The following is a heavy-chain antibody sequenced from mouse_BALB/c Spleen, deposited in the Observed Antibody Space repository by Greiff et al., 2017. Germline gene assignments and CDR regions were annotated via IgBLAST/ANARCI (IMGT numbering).Heavy chain of an antibody. CDR2: ISTYYGNT. V-gene: IGHV1-67*01. Sequence: VKLMESGPELVRPGVSVKISCKGSGYTFTDYAMHWVKQSHAKSLEWIGVISTYYGNTNYNQKFKGKATMTVDKSSSTAYMELARLTSEDSAIYYCARDFYAMDYWGQGTSVTVSS. J-gene: IGHJ4*01. CDR1: GYTFTDYA. CDR3: ARDFYAMDY.